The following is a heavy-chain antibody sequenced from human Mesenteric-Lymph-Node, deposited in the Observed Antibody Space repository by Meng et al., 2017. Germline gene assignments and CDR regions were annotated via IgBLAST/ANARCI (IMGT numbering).Heavy chain of an antibody. D-gene: IGHD6-13*01. V-gene: IGHV3-30*01. CDR3: ARGYGSSWHSPFQH. Sequence: DDGSNEYYADSVKGRFTISRDNSKDTLNLQMNSLIAKDTAVYYCARGYGSSWHSPFQHWGQGTLVTVSS. J-gene: IGHJ1*01. CDR2: DDGSNE.